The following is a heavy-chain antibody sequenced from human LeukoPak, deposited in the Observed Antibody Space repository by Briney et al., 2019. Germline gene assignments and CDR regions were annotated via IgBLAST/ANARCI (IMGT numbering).Heavy chain of an antibody. CDR2: IIPIFDAA. CDR3: ARGPFPRYSGSYYFDY. J-gene: IGHJ4*02. V-gene: IGHV1-69*05. D-gene: IGHD1-26*01. CDR1: GGTFSSYA. Sequence: SVKVSCKASGGTFSSYAISWVRQAPGQGLEWMGGIIPIFDAANYAQKFQGRVTITTDESTSTAYMELSSLRSEDTAVYYCARGPFPRYSGSYYFDYWGQGTLVTVSS.